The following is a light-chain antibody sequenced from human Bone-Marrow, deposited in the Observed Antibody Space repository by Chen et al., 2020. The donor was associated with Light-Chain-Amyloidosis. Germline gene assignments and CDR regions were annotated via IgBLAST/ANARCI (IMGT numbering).Light chain of an antibody. CDR2: EDD. Sequence: HSALTKPASVSGSPGQSIIISCTETNNDVGNYNFVSWYQQQPGKAPRLVIYEDDKRPSEVPSRFSASKSGNTASLTISGLQPEDEADYYCSSYGTTYVFGSGTTVTVL. CDR3: SSYGTTYV. CDR1: NNDVGNYNF. V-gene: IGLV2-14*02. J-gene: IGLJ1*01.